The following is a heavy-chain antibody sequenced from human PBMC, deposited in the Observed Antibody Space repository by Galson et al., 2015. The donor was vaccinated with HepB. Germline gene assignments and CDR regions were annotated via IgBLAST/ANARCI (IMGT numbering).Heavy chain of an antibody. V-gene: IGHV3-15*01. CDR2: IKSKTDGGTT. J-gene: IGHJ4*02. Sequence: SLRLSCAASGFTVSSNYMSWVRQAPGKGLEWVGRIKSKTDGGTTDYAAPVKGRFTISRDDSKNTLYLQMNSLKTEDTAVYYCTTDLTSRGKYYYDRGDYFYYWGQGTLVTVSS. D-gene: IGHD3-10*02. CDR1: GFTVSSNY. CDR3: TTDLTSRGKYYYDRGDYFYY.